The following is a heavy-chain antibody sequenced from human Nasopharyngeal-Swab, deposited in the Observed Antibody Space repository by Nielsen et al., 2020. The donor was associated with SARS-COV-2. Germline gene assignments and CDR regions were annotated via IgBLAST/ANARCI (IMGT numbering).Heavy chain of an antibody. CDR3: ARSLYYYDSSGYPSSYYFDY. V-gene: IGHV3-48*01. J-gene: IGHJ4*02. CDR2: ISSSSSTI. CDR1: GFTFSSYS. D-gene: IGHD3-22*01. Sequence: GGSLRLCCAASGFTFSSYSMNWVRQAPGKGLEWVSYISSSSSTIYYADSVKGRFTISRDNAKNSLYLQMNSLRAEDTAVYYCARSLYYYDSSGYPSSYYFDYWGQGTLVTVSS.